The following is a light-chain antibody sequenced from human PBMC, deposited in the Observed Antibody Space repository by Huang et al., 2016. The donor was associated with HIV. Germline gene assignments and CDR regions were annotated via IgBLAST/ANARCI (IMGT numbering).Light chain of an antibody. V-gene: IGKV1-9*01. CDR2: AAS. CDR3: QQLNSYPPT. J-gene: IGKJ1*01. CDR1: QGISSY. Sequence: IQLTQSPSSLSASVGDRVTITCRASQGISSYLAWYQQKPGKAPKLLIYAASTLQSGGPARFSGSGSGTDCTLTISSLQPEDLATYHCQQLNSYPPTFGQGTKVEIK.